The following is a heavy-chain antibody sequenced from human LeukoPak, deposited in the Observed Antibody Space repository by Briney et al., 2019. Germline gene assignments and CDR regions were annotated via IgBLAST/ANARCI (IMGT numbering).Heavy chain of an antibody. D-gene: IGHD4-17*01. CDR3: ARGPGDDDAFDI. CDR2: MNPNSGNT. J-gene: IGHJ3*02. CDR1: GYTFTSYD. Sequence: ASVKVSCKDSGYTFTSYDINWVRQATGQGLEWMGWMNPNSGNTGYAQKFQGRVTMTRNTSISTAYMELSSLRSEDTAVYYCARGPGDDDAFDIWGQGTMVTVSS. V-gene: IGHV1-8*01.